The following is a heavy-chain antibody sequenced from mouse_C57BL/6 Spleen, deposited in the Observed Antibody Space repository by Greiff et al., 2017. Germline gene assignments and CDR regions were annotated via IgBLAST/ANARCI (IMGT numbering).Heavy chain of an antibody. J-gene: IGHJ3*01. CDR2: IDPEDGDT. CDR1: GFNIKDYY. D-gene: IGHD1-1*01. Sequence: EVQLQQSGAELVRPGASVKLSCTASGFNIKDYYMHWVKQRPEQGLEWIGRIDPEDGDTEYAPKFQGKATITADTSSNTAYLQLSSLTSEDTAVYYCTTFYYYGSSPFAYWGHGTLVTVSA. CDR3: TTFYYYGSSPFAY. V-gene: IGHV14-1*01.